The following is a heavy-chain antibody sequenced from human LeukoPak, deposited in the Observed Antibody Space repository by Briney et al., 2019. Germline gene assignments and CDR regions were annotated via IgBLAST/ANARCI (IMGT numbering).Heavy chain of an antibody. CDR3: ARVTSSRYLDSSEPRQPIDY. J-gene: IGHJ4*02. Sequence: PSETLSLTCAVYGGSFSGYYWSWIRQPPGKGLEWIGEINHSGSTNYNPSLKSRVTISVDTSKNQFSLKLSSVTAADTAVYCCARVTSSRYLDSSEPRQPIDYWGQGTLVTVSS. CDR2: INHSGST. D-gene: IGHD3-9*01. V-gene: IGHV4-34*01. CDR1: GGSFSGYY.